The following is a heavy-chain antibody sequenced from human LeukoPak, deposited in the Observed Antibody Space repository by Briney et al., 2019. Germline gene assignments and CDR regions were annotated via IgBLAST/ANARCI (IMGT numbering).Heavy chain of an antibody. Sequence: GGSLRLSCAASGFTFSSYAMHWVRQAPGKGLEWVAVISYDGSNKYYADSVKGRLTISRENSKNTLYLQMNSLRAEDTAVYYCARDLRDIVVVPAAWTYYYYGMDVWGKGTTVTVSS. CDR2: ISYDGSNK. CDR3: ARDLRDIVVVPAAWTYYYYGMDV. J-gene: IGHJ6*04. CDR1: GFTFSSYA. V-gene: IGHV3-30*04. D-gene: IGHD2-2*01.